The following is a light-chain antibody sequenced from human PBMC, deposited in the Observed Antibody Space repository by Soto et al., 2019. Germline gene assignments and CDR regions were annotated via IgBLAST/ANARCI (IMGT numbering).Light chain of an antibody. CDR3: QQNGISRWT. V-gene: IGKV3-20*01. CDR1: QSVSSSY. J-gene: IGKJ1*01. CDR2: GAS. Sequence: IVSTQSPCTLSLSPRERATLSCSASQSVSSSYLAWYQQKPGQAPRLLIYGASSRATGIPDRFSGSGSGTDFTLTISRLEPEYFAVYCYQQNGISRWTFGQGTKADIK.